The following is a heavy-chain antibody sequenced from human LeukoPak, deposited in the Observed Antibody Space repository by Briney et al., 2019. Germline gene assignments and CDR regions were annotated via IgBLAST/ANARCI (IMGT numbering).Heavy chain of an antibody. CDR3: ARVLSHPYYYYYMDV. CDR1: GDTFTSYY. Sequence: ASVKVSCKASGDTFTSYYMHWVRQAPGQGLEWMGIINPSGGSTSYAQKFQGRVTMTRGMSTSTVYMELSSLRSEDTAVYYCARVLSHPYYYYYMDVWGKGTTVTVSS. D-gene: IGHD3-16*02. V-gene: IGHV1-46*01. J-gene: IGHJ6*03. CDR2: INPSGGST.